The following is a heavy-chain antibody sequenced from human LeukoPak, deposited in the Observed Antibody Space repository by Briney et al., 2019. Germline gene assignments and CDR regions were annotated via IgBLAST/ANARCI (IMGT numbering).Heavy chain of an antibody. CDR2: IYYTGST. CDR1: GGSISSSSYS. J-gene: IGHJ4*02. D-gene: IGHD6-19*01. Sequence: PSETLSLTCTVSGGSISSSSYSWGWIRQPPGKGLEWIGNIYYTGSTYYNPSLKSRVTISVDKSKNQFSLKLSSVTAADTAVYYCASLYSSGSPNWGQGTLVTVSS. V-gene: IGHV4-39*07. CDR3: ASLYSSGSPN.